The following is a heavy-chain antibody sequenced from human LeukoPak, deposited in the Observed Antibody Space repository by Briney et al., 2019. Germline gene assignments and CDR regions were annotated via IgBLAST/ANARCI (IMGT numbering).Heavy chain of an antibody. CDR1: GFPFSTYG. D-gene: IGHD3-16*01. V-gene: IGHV3-23*01. CDR3: TKRIMATAPFDS. Sequence: GGSLRLSCAASGFPFSTYGISWVRQAPGKGLEWVSAITGSGDFAKYADSVRGRFTISRDNSKNTVYLQMNSLTVEDTALYYCTKRIMATAPFDSWGQGALVIVSS. J-gene: IGHJ4*02. CDR2: ITGSGDFA.